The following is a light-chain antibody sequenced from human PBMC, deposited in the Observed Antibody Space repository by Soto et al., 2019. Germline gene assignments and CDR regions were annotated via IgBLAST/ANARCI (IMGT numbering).Light chain of an antibody. Sequence: DIVMTPSPLSLPVTPGEPASISCRSSQSLLHSNGYNYLDWYLQEPGQSPQLLIYLGSNRASGVPDRFSGSGSGKDFTLKISRVEAEDVGVYYCMQALQTPYTFGQGTKLEIK. V-gene: IGKV2-28*01. J-gene: IGKJ2*01. CDR3: MQALQTPYT. CDR2: LGS. CDR1: QSLLHSNGYNY.